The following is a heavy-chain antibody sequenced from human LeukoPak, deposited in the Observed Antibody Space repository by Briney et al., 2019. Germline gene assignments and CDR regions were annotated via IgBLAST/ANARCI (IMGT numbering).Heavy chain of an antibody. CDR3: AREITGTPDAFDI. CDR1: GFTFSTYE. D-gene: IGHD2-8*02. CDR2: IDSSASVI. V-gene: IGHV3-48*03. J-gene: IGHJ3*02. Sequence: GGSLRLSCAASGFTFSTYEMSWVRQAPGKGLEWVAYIDSSASVIKYADSLQGRFTVSRDNAKKSLYLQLNSLRAEDTAIYYCAREITGTPDAFDIWGQGTRVTVSS.